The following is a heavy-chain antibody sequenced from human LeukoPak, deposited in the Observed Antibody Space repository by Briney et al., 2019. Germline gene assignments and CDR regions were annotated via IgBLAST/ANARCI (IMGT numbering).Heavy chain of an antibody. CDR1: GFTFSSYW. CDR2: IKQDGSEK. J-gene: IGHJ6*03. V-gene: IGHV3-7*01. Sequence: HPGGSLRLSCAASGFTFSSYWMSWVRQAPGKGLEWVANIKQDGSEKYYVDSVKGRFTISRDNAKNSLYLQMNSLRAEDTAVYYCASGEQWLASPYYYYMDVWGKGTTVTVSS. CDR3: ASGEQWLASPYYYYMDV. D-gene: IGHD6-19*01.